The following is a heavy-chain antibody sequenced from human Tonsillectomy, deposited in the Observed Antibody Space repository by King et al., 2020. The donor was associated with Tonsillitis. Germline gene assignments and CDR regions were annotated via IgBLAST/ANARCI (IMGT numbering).Heavy chain of an antibody. D-gene: IGHD3-22*01. J-gene: IGHJ4*02. Sequence: VQLVESGGGLVQPGRSLRLSCAASGFTFDDYAMHWVRQAPGKGLEWVSGISWNSGSIGYADSVKGRFTISRDNAKNSLYLQMNSLRAEDTVLYYCAKETHHSSGYGGFDYWGQGTLVTVSS. CDR2: ISWNSGSI. CDR3: AKETHHSSGYGGFDY. CDR1: GFTFDDYA. V-gene: IGHV3-9*01.